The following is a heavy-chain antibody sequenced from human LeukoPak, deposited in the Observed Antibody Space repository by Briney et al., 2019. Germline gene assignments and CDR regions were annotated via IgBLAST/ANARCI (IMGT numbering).Heavy chain of an antibody. V-gene: IGHV1-69*01. CDR2: IIPVFGPT. D-gene: IGHD2-2*01. CDR3: ARNRYCSSTTCPFDY. Sequence: ASVKVSCKASGGTFTSYTINWVRQAPGQGLEWMGGIIPVFGPTNYAQKFQDRVTLTADESTSTAYMELSSLRSEDTAMYYCARNRYCSSTTCPFDYWGQGTLVTVSS. CDR1: GGTFTSYT. J-gene: IGHJ4*02.